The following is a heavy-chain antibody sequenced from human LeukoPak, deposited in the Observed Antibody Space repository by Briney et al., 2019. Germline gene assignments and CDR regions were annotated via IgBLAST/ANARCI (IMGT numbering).Heavy chain of an antibody. V-gene: IGHV3-23*01. Sequence: QTGGSLRLSCAASGFTFSDYAMNWVRQAPGKGLEWVSVVGGDDATYYTDSVKGRFTISRDNSKNTLSLQMNSLRLEDTAVYYCAKDSWSRNGIYDPFDVWGQGTMVTVSS. CDR3: AKDSWSRNGIYDPFDV. J-gene: IGHJ3*01. CDR1: GFTFSDYA. CDR2: VGGDDAT. D-gene: IGHD2-8*01.